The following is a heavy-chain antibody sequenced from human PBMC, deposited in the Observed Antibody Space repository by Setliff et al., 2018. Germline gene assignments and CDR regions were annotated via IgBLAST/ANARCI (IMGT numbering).Heavy chain of an antibody. J-gene: IGHJ4*02. CDR3: ARARGYSYGPFDY. Sequence: PGESLRLSCAASGFTFSSYEMNWVRQAPGKGLEWVSYISSSGITIYYADSVKGRFTISRDNAKNSLYLQMNSLRAEDTAVYSCARARGYSYGPFDYWGQGTLVTVSS. CDR1: GFTFSSYE. V-gene: IGHV3-48*03. D-gene: IGHD5-18*01. CDR2: ISSSGITI.